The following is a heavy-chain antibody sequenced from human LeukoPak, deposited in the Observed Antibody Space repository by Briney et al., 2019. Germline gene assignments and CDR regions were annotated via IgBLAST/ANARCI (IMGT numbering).Heavy chain of an antibody. D-gene: IGHD6-19*01. CDR2: IYYSGST. V-gene: IGHV4-30-4*08. CDR1: GGSISSGDYY. CDR3: ARDSTGNQNGQIDSSGWYFDY. J-gene: IGHJ4*02. Sequence: PSQTLSLTCTVSGGSISSGDYYWSWIRQPPGKGLEWIGHIYYSGSTYYNPSLKSRVTISVDTSKNQFSLKLSSVTAADTAVYYCARDSTGNQNGQIDSSGWYFDYWGQGTLVTASS.